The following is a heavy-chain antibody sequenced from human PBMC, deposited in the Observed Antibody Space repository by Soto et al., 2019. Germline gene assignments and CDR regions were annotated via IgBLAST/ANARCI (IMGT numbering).Heavy chain of an antibody. CDR3: AAGGKNGYFK. J-gene: IGHJ4*02. CDR2: IIPVLGTT. V-gene: IGHV1-69*01. CDR1: RDTFNSYA. D-gene: IGHD5-12*01. Sequence: QESLVQSGAEVRQPGSSVKVSCKASRDTFNSYAVTWVRQAPGQGLAWMGGIIPVLGTTKYVQNFQARVTMTADESTSTVYLALSSLRFEDRDVYYCAAGGKNGYFKGGQGAHVTVSS.